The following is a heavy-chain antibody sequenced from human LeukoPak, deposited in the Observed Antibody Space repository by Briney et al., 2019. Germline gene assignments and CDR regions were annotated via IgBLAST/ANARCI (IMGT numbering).Heavy chain of an antibody. J-gene: IGHJ6*02. D-gene: IGHD6-19*01. CDR2: IRSGGSNE. CDR3: ARDLGYSSGHGLDV. V-gene: IGHV3-33*01. Sequence: WTSLRLSCAASGFTFTDSAMHWVRRAPGAGLEWVALIRSGGSNEYYADSVKGRFTIYRDNAKNMLYLQMNRLSAEDTAMYYCARDLGYSSGHGLDVWGQGTTVTVSS. CDR1: GFTFTDSA.